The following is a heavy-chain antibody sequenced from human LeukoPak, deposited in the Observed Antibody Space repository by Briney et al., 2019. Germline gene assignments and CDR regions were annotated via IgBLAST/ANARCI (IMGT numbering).Heavy chain of an antibody. V-gene: IGHV1-24*01. Sequence: ASVKVSCKVSGYTLTELSMHRVRQAPGKGLEWMGGFDPEDGETIYAQKFQGRVTMTEDTSTDTAYMELSSLRSEDTAVYYCATDRSPPQRGIDWFDPWGQGTLVTVSS. J-gene: IGHJ5*02. CDR1: GYTLTELS. CDR2: FDPEDGET. D-gene: IGHD3-3*02. CDR3: ATDRSPPQRGIDWFDP.